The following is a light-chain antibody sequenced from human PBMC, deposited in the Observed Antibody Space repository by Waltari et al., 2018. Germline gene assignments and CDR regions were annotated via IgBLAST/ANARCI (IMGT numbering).Light chain of an antibody. J-gene: IGKJ4*01. CDR2: AAS. V-gene: IGKV1-9*01. Sequence: IQLTQSPSSLSASVGDRVTITCRASQGVTTYLAWSQQKPGKAPNLLISAASTLQSGVPSRFSGSGSGTDFTLTISSLQPEDFATYYCQQSHSSPLTFGGGTNVEIK. CDR1: QGVTTY. CDR3: QQSHSSPLT.